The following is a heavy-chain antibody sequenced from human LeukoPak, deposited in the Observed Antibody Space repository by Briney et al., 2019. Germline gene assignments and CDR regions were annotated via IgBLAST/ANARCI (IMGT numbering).Heavy chain of an antibody. J-gene: IGHJ3*02. D-gene: IGHD3-3*01. CDR3: ARDIGAADAFDI. CDR1: GFTFSSYS. V-gene: IGHV3-48*04. CDR2: ISSSSTI. Sequence: GGSLRLSCAASGFTFSSYSMNWVRQAPGKGLEWVSYISSSSTIYYADSVKGRFTISRDNAKNSLYLQMNSLRAEDTAVYYCARDIGAADAFDIWGQGTMVTVSS.